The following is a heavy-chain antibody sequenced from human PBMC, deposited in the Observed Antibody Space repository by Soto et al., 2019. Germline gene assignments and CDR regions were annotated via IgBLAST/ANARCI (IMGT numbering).Heavy chain of an antibody. V-gene: IGHV4-59*08. J-gene: IGHJ6*03. CDR3: AGGGSIVVATRHLMDV. Sequence: SETLSLTCTVAGASISSHYWSWIRQAPGKGLEWIANINYNGNTNYNPSLKSRVTISVDTSKNQFSLTVISVTAADTAVYYCAGGGSIVVATRHLMDVWGRGTTVTVSS. CDR1: GASISSHY. D-gene: IGHD3-22*01. CDR2: INYNGNT.